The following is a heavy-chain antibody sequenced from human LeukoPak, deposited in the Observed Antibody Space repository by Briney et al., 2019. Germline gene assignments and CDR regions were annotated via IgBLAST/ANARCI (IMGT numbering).Heavy chain of an antibody. Sequence: GGPLRLSCAASGFTFSNAWMTWVRQAPGKGLEWVGRIKSKTDGGTTDYAAPVKGRFTISRDDSKNTLYLQMNSLKTEDTAVYYCTTDSETYYSDTSGYYYGSFDYWGQGTLVTVSS. CDR2: IKSKTDGGTT. J-gene: IGHJ4*02. D-gene: IGHD3-22*01. CDR3: TTDSETYYSDTSGYYYGSFDY. CDR1: GFTFSNAW. V-gene: IGHV3-15*01.